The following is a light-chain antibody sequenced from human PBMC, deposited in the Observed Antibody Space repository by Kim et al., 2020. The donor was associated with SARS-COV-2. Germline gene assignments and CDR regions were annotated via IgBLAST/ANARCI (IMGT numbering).Light chain of an antibody. V-gene: IGLV1-44*01. Sequence: ELNQPPSASGTPGQRVTIFCSGSISNIGSNTVTWYQQLPGAAPKLLIYGDDLRPPRVPDRFSGSKSGTSASLDNSGLQSEDEADYYCATRDESQVVFGGGTQLRVL. CDR1: ISNIGSNT. CDR2: GDD. CDR3: ATRDESQVV. J-gene: IGLJ3*02.